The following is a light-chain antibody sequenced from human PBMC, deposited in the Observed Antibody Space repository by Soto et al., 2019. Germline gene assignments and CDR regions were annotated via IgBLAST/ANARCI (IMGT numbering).Light chain of an antibody. Sequence: DIVMTQSPDSLAVSLGERATINCKSSQSVLYNSNNKNYLAWYQQKPGQPPKLLIYWASTRESGVPDRFSGSGSGTDFTLTISSLQAEDVAVYSCQQYYSTPPYTFGQGTKLEIK. CDR2: WAS. CDR3: QQYYSTPPYT. V-gene: IGKV4-1*01. CDR1: QSVLYNSNNKNY. J-gene: IGKJ2*01.